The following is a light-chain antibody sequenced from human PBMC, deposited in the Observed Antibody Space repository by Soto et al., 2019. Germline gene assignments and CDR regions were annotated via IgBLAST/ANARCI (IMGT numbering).Light chain of an antibody. V-gene: IGKV1-5*03. Sequence: DIQMTQSPATLSASVGDRVTIICRASQSSCSWLAWYQQKPGQDPKLPISKAYNLDSGVPSRFSGSGSGTEFNLTISGLQPEDFATYCCHQDNSFIWRFGRWTNVDIK. CDR1: QSSCSW. CDR2: KAY. CDR3: HQDNSFIWR. J-gene: IGKJ1*01.